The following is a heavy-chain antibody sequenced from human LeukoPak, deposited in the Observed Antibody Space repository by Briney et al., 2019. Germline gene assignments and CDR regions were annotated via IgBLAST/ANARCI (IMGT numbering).Heavy chain of an antibody. CDR3: AREIAAAEGSNWFDP. J-gene: IGHJ5*02. CDR1: GYTFTSYG. V-gene: IGHV1-18*01. Sequence: ASVKVSCKASGYTFTSYGISWVRQAPGQGLEWMGWISAYNGNTNYAQKLQGRVTMTTGTSTSTAYMELRSLRSDDTAVYYCAREIAAAEGSNWFDPWGQGTLVTVSS. D-gene: IGHD6-13*01. CDR2: ISAYNGNT.